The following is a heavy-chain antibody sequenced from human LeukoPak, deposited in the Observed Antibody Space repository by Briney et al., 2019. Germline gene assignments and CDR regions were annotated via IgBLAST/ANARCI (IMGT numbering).Heavy chain of an antibody. V-gene: IGHV3-30*04. Sequence: AGGSLRLSCTASGLTFGSHGFHWVRQAPGKGLEWVAVIAPDGSNKDYADSVKGRFTISRENSKDTLYLQMNSLRHEDTAVYYCARDYSGKYTFDYWGQGTLVTVSS. D-gene: IGHD1-26*01. CDR1: GLTFGSHG. J-gene: IGHJ4*02. CDR3: ARDYSGKYTFDY. CDR2: IAPDGSNK.